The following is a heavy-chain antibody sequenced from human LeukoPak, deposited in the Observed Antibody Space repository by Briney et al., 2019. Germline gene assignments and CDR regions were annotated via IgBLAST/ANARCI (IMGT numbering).Heavy chain of an antibody. D-gene: IGHD3-22*01. CDR1: GGSISSGDYY. Sequence: PSQTLSLTCTVSGGSISSGDYYWSWIRQPPGKGLEWIGYIYYSGSTYYNPSLKSRVTISVDTSKNQFSLKLSSVTAADTAVYYCAREAGYVDYYDSSGYWGYFDYWGQGTLVTVSS. J-gene: IGHJ4*02. CDR3: AREAGYVDYYDSSGYWGYFDY. CDR2: IYYSGST. V-gene: IGHV4-30-4*01.